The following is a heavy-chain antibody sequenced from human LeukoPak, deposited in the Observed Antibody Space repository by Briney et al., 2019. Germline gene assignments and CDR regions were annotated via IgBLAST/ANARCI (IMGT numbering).Heavy chain of an antibody. CDR1: GFTFSSYA. D-gene: IGHD2-2*01. CDR2: ISHDGSTK. Sequence: GRSLRLSCAVSGFTFSSYALHWVRQAPGKGLEWVAVISHDGSTKYYADSVKGRFTISRDNSKNTLYLQMNSLRAEDTAVYYCAKPRVQGAAAMIDYWGQGTLVTVSS. V-gene: IGHV3-30-3*02. J-gene: IGHJ4*02. CDR3: AKPRVQGAAAMIDY.